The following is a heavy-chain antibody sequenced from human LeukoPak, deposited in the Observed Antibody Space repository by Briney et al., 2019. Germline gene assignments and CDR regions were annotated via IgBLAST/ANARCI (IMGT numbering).Heavy chain of an antibody. Sequence: GGSLRLSCAASGFTFSSHGISWVRQAPGKGLEWVSTISAHGGNTHYADSVKGRFTISRDDSKTTLYLQMTALRAEDTAVYYCANDAGYCGGNCPFFDLWGQGTLVTVSS. J-gene: IGHJ4*02. D-gene: IGHD2-21*01. CDR3: ANDAGYCGGNCPFFDL. CDR1: GFTFSSHG. CDR2: ISAHGGNT. V-gene: IGHV3-23*01.